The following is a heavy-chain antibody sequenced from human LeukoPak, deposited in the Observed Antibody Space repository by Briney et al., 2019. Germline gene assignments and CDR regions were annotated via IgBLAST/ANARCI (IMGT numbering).Heavy chain of an antibody. Sequence: GGSLRLSCAASGFTFSSYAMSWVRQAPGKGLEWVSAISGSGGRTYYADSVKGRFTISRDNSKNTLSLQMNSLRDEDTATYYCAKEVYCGRDCYNPGYGVDVWGQGTTVTVSS. D-gene: IGHD2-21*02. CDR2: ISGSGGRT. J-gene: IGHJ6*02. V-gene: IGHV3-23*01. CDR3: AKEVYCGRDCYNPGYGVDV. CDR1: GFTFSSYA.